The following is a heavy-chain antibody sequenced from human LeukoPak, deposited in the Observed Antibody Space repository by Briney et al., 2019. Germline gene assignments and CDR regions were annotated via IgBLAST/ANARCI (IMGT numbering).Heavy chain of an antibody. Sequence: PSETLSLTCAVSGGSISSTNNYWAWIRQPPGKGLEWIGSISYSGSTSYNLSLKRRVTMSIDTSDNHFSLRLSSMTAADTATYYCARSPSGSYPDWGQGTLVTVSS. CDR1: GGSISSTNNY. V-gene: IGHV4-39*07. CDR2: ISYSGST. J-gene: IGHJ4*02. CDR3: ARSPSGSYPD. D-gene: IGHD1-26*01.